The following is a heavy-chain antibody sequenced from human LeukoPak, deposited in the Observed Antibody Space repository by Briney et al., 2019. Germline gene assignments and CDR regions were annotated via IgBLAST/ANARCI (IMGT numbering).Heavy chain of an antibody. J-gene: IGHJ4*02. D-gene: IGHD5/OR15-5a*01. V-gene: IGHV1-8*03. Sequence: ASVKVSCKTSGYTFTSYGISWVRQAPGQGLEWMGWMNPNSGNTGYAQKFQGRVTITRNTSISTAYMELSSLRSEDTAVYYCARTKKGIVYYFDYWGQGTLVTVSS. CDR2: MNPNSGNT. CDR3: ARTKKGIVYYFDY. CDR1: GYTFTSYG.